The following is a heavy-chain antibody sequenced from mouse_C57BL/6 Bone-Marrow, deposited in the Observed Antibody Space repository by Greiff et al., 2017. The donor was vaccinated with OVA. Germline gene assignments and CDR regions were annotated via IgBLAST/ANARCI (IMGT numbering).Heavy chain of an antibody. Sequence: VQLQQPGAELVKPGASVKLSCKASGYTFTSYWMHWVKQRPEQGLEWIGRIDPANGNTKYAPKFQGKATITADTSSNTAYLQLSSLTSEDTAIYYCARYYYPYWGQGTTLTVSS. CDR2: IDPANGNT. V-gene: IGHV14-3*01. D-gene: IGHD1-1*01. J-gene: IGHJ2*01. CDR1: GYTFTSYW. CDR3: ARYYYPY.